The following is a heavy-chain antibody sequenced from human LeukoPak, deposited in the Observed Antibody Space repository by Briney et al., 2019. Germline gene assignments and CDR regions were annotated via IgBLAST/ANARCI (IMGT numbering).Heavy chain of an antibody. CDR1: GCTFTGYY. Sequence: ASVKVSCKASGCTFTGYYMHWVRQAPGQGLEWMGWINPNSGGTNYAQKFQGRVTMTRDTSISTAYMELSRLRSDDAAVYYCARGHYYYYYYMDVWGKGTTVTVSS. CDR2: INPNSGGT. CDR3: ARGHYYYYYYMDV. V-gene: IGHV1-2*02. J-gene: IGHJ6*03.